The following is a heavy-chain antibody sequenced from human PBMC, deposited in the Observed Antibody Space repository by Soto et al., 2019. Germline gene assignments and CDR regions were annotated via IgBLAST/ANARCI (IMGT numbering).Heavy chain of an antibody. V-gene: IGHV3-48*03. CDR1: GFTFSSYE. J-gene: IGHJ6*02. CDR2: ISSSGSTI. D-gene: IGHD1-1*01. Sequence: GGSLRLSCAASGFTFSSYEMNWVRQAPGKGLEWVSYISSSGSTIYYADSVKGRFTISRDNAKNSLYLQMNSLRAEDTAVYYCARANWNDEGGGYYYYGMDVWGQGTTVTVSS. CDR3: ARANWNDEGGGYYYYGMDV.